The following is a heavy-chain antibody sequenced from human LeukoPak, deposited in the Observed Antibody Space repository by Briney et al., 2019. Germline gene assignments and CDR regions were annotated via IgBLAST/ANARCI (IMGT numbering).Heavy chain of an antibody. CDR1: GFTFTSSA. Sequence: GASVKVSCKASGFTFTSSAMQWVRQARGQRLEWIGWIVVGSGNTNYAQKFQERVTITRDMSTSTACMELSSLRSEDTAVYYCAAGLGAAAGLYYYYYMDVWGKGTTVTVSS. D-gene: IGHD6-13*01. J-gene: IGHJ6*03. CDR2: IVVGSGNT. CDR3: AAGLGAAAGLYYYYYMDV. V-gene: IGHV1-58*02.